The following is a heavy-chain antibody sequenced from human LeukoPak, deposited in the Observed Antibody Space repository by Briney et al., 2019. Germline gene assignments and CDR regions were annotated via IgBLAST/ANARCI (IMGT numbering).Heavy chain of an antibody. CDR1: GFTFSDYY. CDR2: ISGSSSHM. D-gene: IGHD6-13*01. J-gene: IGHJ4*02. CDR3: ARDQIGSW. Sequence: GGSLRLSCEASGFTFSDYYLSWIRQAPGKGLEWISYISGSSSHMNYADSVKGRFTISRDNAKKSVYLQMDSLRAEDTAVYYCARDQIGSWWGQGTLVIVSS. V-gene: IGHV3-11*06.